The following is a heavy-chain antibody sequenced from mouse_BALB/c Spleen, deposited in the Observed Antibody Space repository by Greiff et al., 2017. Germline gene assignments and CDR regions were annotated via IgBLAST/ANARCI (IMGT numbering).Heavy chain of an antibody. CDR3: ARDHYDYDDAMDY. CDR1: GFTFSSYG. D-gene: IGHD2-4*01. J-gene: IGHJ4*01. Sequence: EVKLVESGGGLVQPGGSLKLSCAASGFTFSSYGMSWVRQTPDKRLELVATINSNGGSTYYPDSVKGRFTISRDNAKNTLYLQMSSLKSEDTAMYYCARDHYDYDDAMDYWGQGTSVTVSS. CDR2: INSNGGST. V-gene: IGHV5-6-3*01.